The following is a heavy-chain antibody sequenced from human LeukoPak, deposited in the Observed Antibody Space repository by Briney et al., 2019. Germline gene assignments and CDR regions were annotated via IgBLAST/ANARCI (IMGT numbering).Heavy chain of an antibody. CDR3: AREHIVDDYGGNIPYYYYYGMDV. Sequence: GASVKVSCKASGGTFSSYAISWVRQAPGQGLEWMGRIIPILGIANYAQKFQGRVTMTRDTSTSTVYMELSSLRSEDTAVYYCAREHIVDDYGGNIPYYYYYGMDVWGQGTTVTVSS. D-gene: IGHD4-23*01. J-gene: IGHJ6*02. V-gene: IGHV1-69*04. CDR2: IIPILGIA. CDR1: GGTFSSYA.